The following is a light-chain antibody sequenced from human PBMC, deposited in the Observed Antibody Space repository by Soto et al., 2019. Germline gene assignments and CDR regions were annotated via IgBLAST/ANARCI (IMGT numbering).Light chain of an antibody. Sequence: EIVLTQSPGTLSLSPGERATLSCRASQSVGRNYLAWYQQKPGQAPRLLIYGASSRATGIPNKFSGSGCGTDFTLTISRLEPEDFVVYYCQQYASSPLTFGGGTEVEIK. V-gene: IGKV3-20*01. CDR2: GAS. CDR3: QQYASSPLT. J-gene: IGKJ4*01. CDR1: QSVGRNY.